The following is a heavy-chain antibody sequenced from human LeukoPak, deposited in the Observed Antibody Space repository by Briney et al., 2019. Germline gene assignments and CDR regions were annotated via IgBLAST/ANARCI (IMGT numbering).Heavy chain of an antibody. J-gene: IGHJ4*02. CDR3: ARVIVMVRGVIQSHYFDY. CDR1: GGSISSSNW. V-gene: IGHV4-4*03. CDR2: IYHSGST. Sequence: PETLSLTCAVSGGSISSSNWWSWVRQPPGKGLEWIGEIYHSGSTNYNPSLKSRVTISVDKSKNQFSLKLSSVTAADTAVYYCARVIVMVRGVIQSHYFDYWGQGTLVTVSS. D-gene: IGHD3-10*01.